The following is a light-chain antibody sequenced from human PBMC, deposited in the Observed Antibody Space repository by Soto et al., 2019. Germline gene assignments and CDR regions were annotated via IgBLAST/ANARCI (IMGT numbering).Light chain of an antibody. J-gene: IGKJ2*01. Sequence: DIQMTQSPSSLSASVGDRVTITCRASQSIDNHLNWYHQKPGKAPQLLIYSASTLQSGVPPRFTARGSGTDFSLTISGLQPEDLGSYYCQQSHNTPVTFGQGTKLEIK. V-gene: IGKV1-39*01. CDR3: QQSHNTPVT. CDR2: SAS. CDR1: QSIDNH.